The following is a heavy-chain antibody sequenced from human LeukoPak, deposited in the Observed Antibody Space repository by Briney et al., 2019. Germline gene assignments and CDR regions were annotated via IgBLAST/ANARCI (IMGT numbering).Heavy chain of an antibody. J-gene: IGHJ3*02. CDR1: GFTFSSYG. CDR2: IRYDGSNK. V-gene: IGHV3-30*02. CDR3: AKDPNGDYIGTFDI. D-gene: IGHD4-17*01. Sequence: GGSLRLSCAASGFTFSSYGMHWVRQAPGKGLEWVAFIRYDGSNKYYADSVKGRFTISRDNSKNTLYLQINSLRAEDTAVYYCAKDPNGDYIGTFDIWGQGTMVTVSS.